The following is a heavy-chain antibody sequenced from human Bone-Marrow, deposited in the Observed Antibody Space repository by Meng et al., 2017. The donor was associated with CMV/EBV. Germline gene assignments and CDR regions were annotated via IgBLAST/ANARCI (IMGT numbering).Heavy chain of an antibody. CDR1: GFTFSNYA. D-gene: IGHD3-10*01. CDR3: ARGQLGWFDP. J-gene: IGHJ5*02. V-gene: IGHV3-30*04. CDR2: ITYDGSDK. Sequence: RLSCAASGFTFSNYAMHWVRQAPGKGLEWVAVITYDGSDKYYADSVKGRFTISTDNSKNTLYLQMNSLRAEDTAVYYCARGQLGWFDPWGQGTLVTVSS.